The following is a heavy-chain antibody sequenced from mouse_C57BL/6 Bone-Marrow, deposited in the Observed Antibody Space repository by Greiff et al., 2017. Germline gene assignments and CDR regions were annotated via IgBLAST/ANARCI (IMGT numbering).Heavy chain of an antibody. CDR3: ARYVWPGFAY. CDR2: IDPSDSST. Sequence: QVQLQQPGAELVMPGASVKLSCKASGYTFTSYWMHWVKQRPGQGLEWIGEIDPSDSSTNYNQKLKGKSTLTVDKSSSTAYMQLSSLASEDSSVYACARYVWPGFAYWGQGTLVTVSA. V-gene: IGHV1-69*01. J-gene: IGHJ3*01. CDR1: GYTFTSYW.